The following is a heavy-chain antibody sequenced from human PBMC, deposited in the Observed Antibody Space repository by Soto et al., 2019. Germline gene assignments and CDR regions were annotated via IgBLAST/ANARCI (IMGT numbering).Heavy chain of an antibody. CDR3: ATWVDYGDFEGFDF. CDR2: VDPNGGGS. Sequence: ASVKVSCKTSGYSFTDYKLHWVRQAPGQRLEWMGWVDPNGGGSNSAQKFQGSVTITWDTSITTAYLDLTRLTTNDTATYFCATWVDYGDFEGFDFWGQGTLVTVSS. D-gene: IGHD4-17*01. J-gene: IGHJ4*02. CDR1: GYSFTDYK. V-gene: IGHV1-2*04.